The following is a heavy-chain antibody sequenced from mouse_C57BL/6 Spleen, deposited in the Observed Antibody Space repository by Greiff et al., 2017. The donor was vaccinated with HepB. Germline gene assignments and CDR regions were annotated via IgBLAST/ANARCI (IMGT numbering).Heavy chain of an antibody. CDR2: ISSGSSTI. V-gene: IGHV5-17*01. J-gene: IGHJ4*01. CDR3: ARFGYDYDRGAMDY. CDR1: GFTFSDYG. D-gene: IGHD2-4*01. Sequence: EVQLVESGGGLVKPGGSLKLSCAASGFTFSDYGMHWVRQAPEKGLEWVAYISSGSSTIYYADTVKGRFTISRDNAKNTLFLQMTSLRSEDTAMYYCARFGYDYDRGAMDYWGQGTSVTVSS.